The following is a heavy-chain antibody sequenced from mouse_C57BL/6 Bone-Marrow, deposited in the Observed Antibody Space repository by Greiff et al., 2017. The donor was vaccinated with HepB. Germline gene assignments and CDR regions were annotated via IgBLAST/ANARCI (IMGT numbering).Heavy chain of an antibody. J-gene: IGHJ4*01. V-gene: IGHV1-63*01. CDR1: GYTFTNYW. CDR2: IYPGGGYT. CDR3: ARRRGIYYGSSAFYAMDY. D-gene: IGHD1-1*01. Sequence: QVQLQQSGAELVRPGTSVKMSCKASGYTFTNYWIGWAKQRPGHGLEWIGDIYPGGGYTNYNEKFKGKATLTADKSSSTAYMQFSSLTSEDSAIYYCARRRGIYYGSSAFYAMDYWGQGTSVTVSS.